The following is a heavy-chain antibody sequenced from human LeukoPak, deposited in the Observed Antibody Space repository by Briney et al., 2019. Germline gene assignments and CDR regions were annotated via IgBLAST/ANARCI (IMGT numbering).Heavy chain of an antibody. CDR3: AKDYGSGTQYDY. CDR2: IWYDGSNK. CDR1: GFTFSSYG. V-gene: IGHV3-30*02. Sequence: GSLRLSCAASGFTFSSYGMHWVRQAPGKGLEWVAVIWYDGSNKYYADSVKGRFTISRDNSKNTLYLQMNSLRAEDTALYYCAKDYGSGTQYDYWGQGTLVTVSS. J-gene: IGHJ4*02. D-gene: IGHD3-10*01.